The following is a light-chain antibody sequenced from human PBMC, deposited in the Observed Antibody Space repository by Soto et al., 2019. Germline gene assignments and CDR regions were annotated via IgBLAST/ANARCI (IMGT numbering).Light chain of an antibody. Sequence: QSVLTQPPSVSAAPRQKVTISCSGSSSNIGNNYVSWYQQFPGTAPKLLIYDNNKRPSGIPDRFSGSKSGTSATLGITGLQTGDEADYYCGTWDSSLSAYVFGTGTK. CDR2: DNN. V-gene: IGLV1-51*01. CDR3: GTWDSSLSAYV. CDR1: SSNIGNNY. J-gene: IGLJ1*01.